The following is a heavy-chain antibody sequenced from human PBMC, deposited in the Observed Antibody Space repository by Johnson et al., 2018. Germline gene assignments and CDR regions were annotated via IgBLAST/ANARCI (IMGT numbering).Heavy chain of an antibody. CDR2: VSWNGASM. CDR3: AKDVLRRPQWSAAYDI. Sequence: VQLVQSGGGLVQPGRSLRLSCEASGFNFYDHAMPWVRQAPGTGLEWVAGVSWNGASMGYGDSVKGRFTISRDNAKNSLYLQMNSLRPEDTALYYCAKDVLRRPQWSAAYDIWGQGTMVTVSS. D-gene: IGHD6-13*01. CDR1: GFNFYDHA. V-gene: IGHV3-9*01. J-gene: IGHJ3*02.